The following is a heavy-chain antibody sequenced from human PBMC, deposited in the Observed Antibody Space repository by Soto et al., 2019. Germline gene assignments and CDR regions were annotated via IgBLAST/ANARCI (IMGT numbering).Heavy chain of an antibody. J-gene: IGHJ4*02. D-gene: IGHD2-15*01. CDR3: AKRIGAFFDY. CDR2: ITGSGDGT. Sequence: EVQLLESGGGLVQPGGSLRLSCAASGFTFSDYVMSWVRQAPGKGLEWVSTITGSGDGTYYPDSVKGRFTISRDNCKNTLYLKMNSLRAEDTAIYYCAKRIGAFFDYWGQGTMVPVSS. V-gene: IGHV3-23*01. CDR1: GFTFSDYV.